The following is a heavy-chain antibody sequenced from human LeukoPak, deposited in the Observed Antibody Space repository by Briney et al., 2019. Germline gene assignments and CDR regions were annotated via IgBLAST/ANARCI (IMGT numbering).Heavy chain of an antibody. CDR2: ISWNSGVI. V-gene: IGHV3-9*01. CDR1: GFTFDVYA. D-gene: IGHD3-22*01. J-gene: IGHJ4*02. CDR3: ATGGVHYYDTSADY. Sequence: GGSLRLSCAASGFTFDVYAMHWVRQAPGKGLEWASGISWNSGVIGYADSVKGRFTISRDNAKNSLYLQMNSVRGEDTAVYYCATGGVHYYDTSADYWGQGTLVSVSS.